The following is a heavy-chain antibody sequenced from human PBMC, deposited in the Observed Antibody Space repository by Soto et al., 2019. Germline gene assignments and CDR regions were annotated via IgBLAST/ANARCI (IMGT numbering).Heavy chain of an antibody. CDR3: VRDRGSGSFFTGRSWH. V-gene: IGHV4-31*03. Sequence: SETLSLTCPVSTVSISSGGYDWSWLRQFPGKGLEWIGYISAIGSTYDNPSLGSRLGMSVDTSKDECSLRLPPANAADTAVYYCVRDRGSGSFFTGRSWHWRQGTLVNVSS. J-gene: IGHJ4*02. D-gene: IGHD3-10*01. CDR1: TVSISSGGYD. CDR2: ISAIGST.